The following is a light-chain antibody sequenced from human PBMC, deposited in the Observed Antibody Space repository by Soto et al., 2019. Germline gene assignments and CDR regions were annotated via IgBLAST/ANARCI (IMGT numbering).Light chain of an antibody. Sequence: QSALTQPASVSGSPGQSITISCSGTSSDVGGYKYVSWYQQHPGKAPRLMIHEVSNRPSGVSNRFSGSKSGNTASLTISGLQAEDEADYYCSSYTNSGNLVLFGGGTKLTVL. CDR1: SSDVGGYKY. V-gene: IGLV2-14*01. CDR2: EVS. CDR3: SSYTNSGNLVL. J-gene: IGLJ2*01.